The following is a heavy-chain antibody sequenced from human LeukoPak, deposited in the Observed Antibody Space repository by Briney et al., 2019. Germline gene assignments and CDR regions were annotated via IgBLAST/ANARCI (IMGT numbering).Heavy chain of an antibody. CDR2: IRYDGSNK. V-gene: IGHV3-30*02. CDR3: AKVPRLSYCSSTSCSRSEYFQH. J-gene: IGHJ1*01. D-gene: IGHD2-2*01. CDR1: GFTFSSYG. Sequence: PGGSLRLSCAASGFTFSSYGMHWVRQAPGKGLEWVAFIRYDGSNKYYADSVKGRFTISRDNSKNTLYLQMNSLRAEDTAVYYRAKVPRLSYCSSTSCSRSEYFQHWGQGTLVTVSS.